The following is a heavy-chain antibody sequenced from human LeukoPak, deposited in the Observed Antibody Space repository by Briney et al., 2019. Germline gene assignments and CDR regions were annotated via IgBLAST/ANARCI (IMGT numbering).Heavy chain of an antibody. Sequence: PGGSLRLSCAASGFTFGSYAMTWVRQATGKGLEWVSTVSGSGGSTYYADSVKGRFTISRDNSKNTLYLQMNSLRAEDTAVYYCAKDSDYYYYMDVWGTGTTVTVSS. CDR3: AKDSDYYYYMDV. V-gene: IGHV3-23*01. J-gene: IGHJ6*03. CDR2: VSGSGGST. CDR1: GFTFGSYA.